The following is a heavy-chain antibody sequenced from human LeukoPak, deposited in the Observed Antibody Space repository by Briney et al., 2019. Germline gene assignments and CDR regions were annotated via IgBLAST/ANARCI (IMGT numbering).Heavy chain of an antibody. CDR3: ARDREAAADLGY. CDR2: IWNDGSNE. D-gene: IGHD6-13*01. V-gene: IGHV3-33*01. J-gene: IGHJ4*02. CDR1: GFTFSSYG. Sequence: PGGSLRLSCAASGFTFSSYGTHWVRQAPGKGLELVAIIWNDGSNEYYADSVKGRFTISRDNSKNTLYLQMNSLRVQDTAVYYCARDREAAADLGYWGQGTLVTVSS.